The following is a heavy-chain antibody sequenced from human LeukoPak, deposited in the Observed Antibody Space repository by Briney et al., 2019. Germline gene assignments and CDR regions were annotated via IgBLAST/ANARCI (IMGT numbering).Heavy chain of an antibody. Sequence: GGSLRLSCAASGFTFDDYGMSWVRQAPGKGLEWVSGINWNGGSTGYADSVKGRFTISRDNAKNSLYLQMNSLRAEDTALYYCARVGYSSGHYYFEYWGQGTLVTVSS. J-gene: IGHJ4*02. CDR2: INWNGGST. V-gene: IGHV3-20*04. CDR1: GFTFDDYG. D-gene: IGHD6-19*01. CDR3: ARVGYSSGHYYFEY.